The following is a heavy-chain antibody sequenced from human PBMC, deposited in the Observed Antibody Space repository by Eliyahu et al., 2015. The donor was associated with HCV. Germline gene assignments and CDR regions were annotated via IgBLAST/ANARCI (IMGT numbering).Heavy chain of an antibody. CDR2: IWYDGSNK. J-gene: IGHJ6*02. D-gene: IGHD1-1*01. Sequence: QVQLVESGGGVVQPGRSLRLSCAASGFXFSSYGMHWVRQAPGKGLEWVAVIWYDGSNKYYADSVKGRFTISRDNSKNTLYLQMNSLRAEDTAVYYCAREGRTTHYYYYGMDVWGQGTTVTVSS. CDR3: AREGRTTHYYYYGMDV. V-gene: IGHV3-33*01. CDR1: GFXFSSYG.